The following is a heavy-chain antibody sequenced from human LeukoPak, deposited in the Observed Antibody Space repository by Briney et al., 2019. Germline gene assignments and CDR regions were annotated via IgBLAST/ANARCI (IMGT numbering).Heavy chain of an antibody. CDR2: IYTSGST. CDR1: GGSISSYY. J-gene: IGHJ6*03. D-gene: IGHD6-6*01. Sequence: SETLSLSCTVSGGSISSYYWSWIRQPAAKGLEWIGRIYTSGSTNYNPSLKSRVTISVDKSKNQFSLKLSSVTAADTAVYYCARYFEYSSSLYYYYSMDVWGKGTTVTVSS. V-gene: IGHV4-4*07. CDR3: ARYFEYSSSLYYYYSMDV.